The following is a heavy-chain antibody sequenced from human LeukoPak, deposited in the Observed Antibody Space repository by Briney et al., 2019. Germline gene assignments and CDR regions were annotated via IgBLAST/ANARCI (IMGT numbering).Heavy chain of an antibody. D-gene: IGHD6-13*01. V-gene: IGHV4-39*07. Sequence: SETLSLTCTVSGGSISSSSYYWGWIRQPPGKGLEWLGSIYYSGSTYYNPSLKSRVTISVDTSKNQFSLKLSSVTAADTAVYYCARGYSSSCFHPLRYYFDYWGQGTLVTVSS. J-gene: IGHJ4*02. CDR2: IYYSGST. CDR1: GGSISSSSYY. CDR3: ARGYSSSCFHPLRYYFDY.